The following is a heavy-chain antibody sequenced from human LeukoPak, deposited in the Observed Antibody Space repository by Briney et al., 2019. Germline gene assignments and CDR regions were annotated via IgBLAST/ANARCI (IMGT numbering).Heavy chain of an antibody. CDR2: INHSGST. Sequence: SETLSLTCAVYGGSFSGYYWSWIRQPPGKGLEWIGEINHSGSTNYNPSLKSRVTISVDTSKNQFSLKLSSVTAADTAVYYCARVVTRPHYYYYYYYMDVWGKGTTVTVSS. CDR3: ARVVTRPHYYYYYYYMDV. D-gene: IGHD4-23*01. J-gene: IGHJ6*03. CDR1: GGSFSGYY. V-gene: IGHV4-34*01.